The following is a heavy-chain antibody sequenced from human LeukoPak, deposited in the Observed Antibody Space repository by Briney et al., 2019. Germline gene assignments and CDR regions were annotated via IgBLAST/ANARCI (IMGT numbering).Heavy chain of an antibody. V-gene: IGHV1-8*03. CDR1: GYTFTNYD. Sequence: ASVKVSCKASGYTFTNYDINWVRQATGQGLEWMGWTNPNSGNTGYAQKFQGRVTITRDTSINTAYMDPSCLRSEDSAVYYCARGPGYSNYGASYYYYMDVWGKGTTVTVSS. J-gene: IGHJ6*03. CDR2: TNPNSGNT. CDR3: ARGPGYSNYGASYYYYMDV. D-gene: IGHD4-11*01.